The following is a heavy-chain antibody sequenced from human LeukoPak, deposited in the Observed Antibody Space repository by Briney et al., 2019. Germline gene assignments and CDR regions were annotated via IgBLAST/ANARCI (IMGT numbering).Heavy chain of an antibody. CDR1: KFTFSSYA. Sequence: PGGSLRLSCAASKFTFSSYAMHWVRQAPGKGLEWVAVISYDGNNKYYADSVKGRFTISRDNSKNTLYLQMNSLRAEDTAVYYCARETEAFDYWGQGTLVTVSS. CDR3: ARETEAFDY. CDR2: ISYDGNNK. V-gene: IGHV3-30-3*01. J-gene: IGHJ4*02.